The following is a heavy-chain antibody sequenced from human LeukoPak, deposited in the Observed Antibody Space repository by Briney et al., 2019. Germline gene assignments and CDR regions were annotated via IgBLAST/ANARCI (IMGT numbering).Heavy chain of an antibody. D-gene: IGHD3-10*01. CDR2: INPNSGGT. Sequence: ASVKVSCKASGYTFTGYYMHWVRQAPGQGLEWMGWINPNSGGTNYAQKFQGRVTMTRDTSISTAYMELSRLRSEDTAVYYCARVPYYYGSGSYYYYYMDVWGKGTTVTISS. V-gene: IGHV1-2*02. J-gene: IGHJ6*03. CDR3: ARVPYYYGSGSYYYYYMDV. CDR1: GYTFTGYY.